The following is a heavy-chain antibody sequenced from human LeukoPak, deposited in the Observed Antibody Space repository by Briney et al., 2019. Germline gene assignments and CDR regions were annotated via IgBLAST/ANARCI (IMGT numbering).Heavy chain of an antibody. Sequence: SVKVSCKASGGTFSSYAISWVRQAPGQGLEWMGGIIPIFGTANYAQKFQGRVTITTDESTSTAYMELSSLRSEDTAVYYCARATYYDFWSGYSIDYWGQGTLVTVSS. CDR1: GGTFSSYA. J-gene: IGHJ4*02. V-gene: IGHV1-69*05. D-gene: IGHD3-3*01. CDR3: ARATYYDFWSGYSIDY. CDR2: IIPIFGTA.